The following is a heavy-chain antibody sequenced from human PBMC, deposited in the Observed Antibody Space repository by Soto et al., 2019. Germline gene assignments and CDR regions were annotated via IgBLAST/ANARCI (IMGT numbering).Heavy chain of an antibody. CDR2: IRQDGSET. D-gene: IGHD2-15*01. CDR1: GFTFNTYW. V-gene: IGHV3-7*01. Sequence: PGGSLRLSCAASGFTFNTYWMSWVRQAPGKGLEWVANIRQDGSETYYVDSVKGRFTLSRDNVKNSLHLQMNSLRAEDTAVYYCAREVAALDYWGQGTLVTVSS. CDR3: AREVAALDY. J-gene: IGHJ4*02.